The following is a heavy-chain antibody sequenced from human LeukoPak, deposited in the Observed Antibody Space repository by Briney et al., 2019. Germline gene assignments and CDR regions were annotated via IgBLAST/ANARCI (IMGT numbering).Heavy chain of an antibody. CDR1: GGSISSSSYY. Sequence: KTSETLSLTCTVSGGSISSSSYYWGWIRQPPGKGLEWIGSIYYSGSTYYNPSLKSRVTISVDTSKNQFSLKLSSVTVADTAVYYCARVRKARIAVAGTWDYWGQGTLVTVSS. V-gene: IGHV4-39*07. CDR3: ARVRKARIAVAGTWDY. D-gene: IGHD6-19*01. CDR2: IYYSGST. J-gene: IGHJ4*02.